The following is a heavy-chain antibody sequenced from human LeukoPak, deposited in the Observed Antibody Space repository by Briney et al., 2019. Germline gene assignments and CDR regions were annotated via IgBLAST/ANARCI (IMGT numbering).Heavy chain of an antibody. CDR3: ARDLTQKGY. Sequence: SETLSLTCTVSGVSISSSSYYWGWIRQPPGKGLEWIGSIYYSGSTYYNPSLKSRVTISVDTSKNQFSLKLSSVTAADTAVYYCARDLTQKGYWGQGTLVTVSS. J-gene: IGHJ4*02. CDR1: GVSISSSSYY. CDR2: IYYSGST. V-gene: IGHV4-39*07.